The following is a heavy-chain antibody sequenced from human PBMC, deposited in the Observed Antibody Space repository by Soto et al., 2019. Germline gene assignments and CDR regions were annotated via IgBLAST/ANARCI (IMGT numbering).Heavy chain of an antibody. V-gene: IGHV1-69*01. Sequence: QVQLVQSGAEVKKPGSSVKLSCKTSGGTFRNYAINWVRQAPGQGLEWMGGSIPVFGTANYAQTFQGRFTITSDESTSTAYMELSSLRSEDTAVYYCAIPLPKLQLVRGAFDHWGQGTLVTVAS. CDR2: SIPVFGTA. D-gene: IGHD3-10*01. J-gene: IGHJ4*02. CDR1: GGTFRNYA. CDR3: AIPLPKLQLVRGAFDH.